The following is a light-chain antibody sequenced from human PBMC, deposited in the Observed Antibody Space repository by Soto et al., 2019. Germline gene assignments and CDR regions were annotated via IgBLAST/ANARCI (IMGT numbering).Light chain of an antibody. J-gene: IGKJ2*01. CDR3: QQYNNWPPEYT. Sequence: EIVMTQSPATLSVSPGERATLSCRASQRVSSTLAWYQQKPGQAPRLLIYAASTRATGIPARFSGSGSGTEFTLTISSLQSEDFAVYYCQQYNNWPPEYTFGQGTKLQIK. CDR1: QRVSST. V-gene: IGKV3-15*01. CDR2: AAS.